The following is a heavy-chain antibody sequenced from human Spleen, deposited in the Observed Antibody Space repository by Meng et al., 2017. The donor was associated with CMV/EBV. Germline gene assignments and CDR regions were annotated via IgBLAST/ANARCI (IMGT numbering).Heavy chain of an antibody. V-gene: IGHV4-61*03. Sequence: SETLSLTCTVSGGSVNSGSYYWSWIRQPPGKGLEWIGYIYYSGSTYYNPSLKSRVTISLDTSRNHFSLLLASVTAADTAVYYCATYGTYCSGTTCGDWFDPWGQGTLVTVSS. CDR3: ATYGTYCSGTTCGDWFDP. CDR2: IYYSGST. CDR1: GGSVNSGSYY. D-gene: IGHD2-2*01. J-gene: IGHJ5*02.